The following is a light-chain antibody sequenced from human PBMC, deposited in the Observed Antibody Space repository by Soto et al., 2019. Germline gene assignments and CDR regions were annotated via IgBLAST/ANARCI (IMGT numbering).Light chain of an antibody. CDR2: GAS. J-gene: IGKJ2*01. CDR3: QQYNNWPPYT. Sequence: EIVMTQSPATLSVSPVERATLSCRASQSISSSNLAWYQQTPGQAPRLLIYGASSRATGIPARFSGSGSGTECTLTISSLQSEDFAVYYCQQYNNWPPYTFGQGTKLEIK. V-gene: IGKV3-15*01. CDR1: QSISSSN.